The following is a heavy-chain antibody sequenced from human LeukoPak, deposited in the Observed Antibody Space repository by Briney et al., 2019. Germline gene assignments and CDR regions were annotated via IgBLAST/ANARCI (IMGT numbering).Heavy chain of an antibody. J-gene: IGHJ5*02. CDR3: ARYSGSLGGFDP. CDR2: IYYSGST. D-gene: IGHD1-26*01. CDR1: GGSISSYY. V-gene: IGHV4-59*01. Sequence: SETLSLTCTVSGGSISSYYWSWIRLPPGKGLEWIGYIYYSGSTNYNPSLKSRVTISVDTSKNQFSLKLSSVTAADTAVYYCARYSGSLGGFDPWGQGTLVTVSS.